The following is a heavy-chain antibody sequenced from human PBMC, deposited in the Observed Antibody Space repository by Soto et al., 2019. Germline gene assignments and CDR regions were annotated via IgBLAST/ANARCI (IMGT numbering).Heavy chain of an antibody. CDR2: IYHTGST. D-gene: IGHD1-26*01. CDR3: ASCSGCYCEFGY. Sequence: SETLSLTCAVSGYSISSGYYWAWIRQPPGKGLEWIGSIYHTGSTYYNPSLKSRVTMSVDTSKNRFSLKLSSVTAADTAMYYCASCSGCYCEFGYWGRGNLVTVSS. J-gene: IGHJ4*02. CDR1: GYSISSGYY. V-gene: IGHV4-38-2*01.